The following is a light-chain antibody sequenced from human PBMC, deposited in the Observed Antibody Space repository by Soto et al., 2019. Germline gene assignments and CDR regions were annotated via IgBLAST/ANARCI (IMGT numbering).Light chain of an antibody. CDR1: QSISSW. CDR2: DAS. J-gene: IGKJ4*01. CDR3: QQYNSNYPFT. Sequence: DIQMTQSPSTLSASVGDRVTITCRASQSISSWLAWYQQKPGKAPKLLIYDASSLESGVPSRFSGSGSGTELTLPIISMLHDDYATYYCQQYNSNYPFTFGGGTKVDIK. V-gene: IGKV1-5*01.